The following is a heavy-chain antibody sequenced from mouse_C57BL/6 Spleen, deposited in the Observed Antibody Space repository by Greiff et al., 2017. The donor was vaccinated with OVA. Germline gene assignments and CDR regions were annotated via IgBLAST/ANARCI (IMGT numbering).Heavy chain of an antibody. J-gene: IGHJ1*03. CDR3: TRRLLPYFYV. D-gene: IGHD2-3*01. Sequence: VKLQQPGAELVRPGASVTLSCKASGYTFTDYEMHWVKQTPVQGLEWIGVIDPETGGTAYNQKFKGKAILTADKSSSTAYMELRSLTSEDSSVYYGTRRLLPYFYVWGTGTTVTVSS. CDR2: IDPETGGT. CDR1: GYTFTDYE. V-gene: IGHV1-15*01.